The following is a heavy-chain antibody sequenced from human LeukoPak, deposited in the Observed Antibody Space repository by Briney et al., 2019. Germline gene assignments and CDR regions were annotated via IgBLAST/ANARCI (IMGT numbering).Heavy chain of an antibody. CDR3: ARSLYDYVWGSYRPDWYFDL. J-gene: IGHJ2*01. V-gene: IGHV4-59*01. CDR2: IYYSGST. CDR1: GGSISSYY. Sequence: SETLSLTCTVSGGSISSYYWSWIRQPPGKGLGWIGYIYYSGSTNYNPSLKSRVTISVDTSKNQFSLKLSSVTAADTAVYYCARSLYDYVWGSYRPDWYFDLWGRGTLVTVSS. D-gene: IGHD3-16*02.